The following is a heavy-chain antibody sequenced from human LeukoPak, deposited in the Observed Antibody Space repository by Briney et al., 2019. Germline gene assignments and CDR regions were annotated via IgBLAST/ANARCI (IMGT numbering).Heavy chain of an antibody. CDR1: GGSISSGDYY. CDR3: ARAENDYGGNRYFDY. J-gene: IGHJ4*02. D-gene: IGHD4-23*01. Sequence: SQTLPLTCTVSGGSISSGDYYWSWIRQPPGKGLEWIGYIYYSGSTYYNPSLKSRVTISVDTSKNQFSLKLSSVTAADTAVYYCARAENDYGGNRYFDYWGQGTLVTVSS. CDR2: IYYSGST. V-gene: IGHV4-30-4*01.